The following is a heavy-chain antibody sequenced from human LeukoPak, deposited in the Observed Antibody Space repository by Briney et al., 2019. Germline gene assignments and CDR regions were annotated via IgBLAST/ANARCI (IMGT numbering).Heavy chain of an antibody. CDR1: AFTFSSYA. Sequence: GRSLRLSCAASAFTFSSYAMHWVRQAPGKGLEWVAVISYDGSNEYYADSVKGRFTISRDNPKNTMYLQMNSLRAEDTAVYYCARGFYSSGWYRGDWFDPWGQGTLVTVSS. V-gene: IGHV3-30-3*01. D-gene: IGHD6-19*01. CDR3: ARGFYSSGWYRGDWFDP. CDR2: ISYDGSNE. J-gene: IGHJ5*02.